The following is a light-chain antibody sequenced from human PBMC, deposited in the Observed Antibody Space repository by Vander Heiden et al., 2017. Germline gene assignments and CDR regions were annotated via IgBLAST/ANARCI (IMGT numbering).Light chain of an antibody. V-gene: IGKV1-39*01. CDR3: QQTYTTPQT. CDR2: IAS. CDR1: QSIGLY. J-gene: IGKJ4*01. Sequence: DIQMTQSPSSLSASLGDRVPITCRISQSIGLYLNWYQQKPGKAPNLLIYIASSLQTGVPPRFSGSGSGIDFTRTISSLQPEDSATYYCQQTYTTPQTFGGGTKVEIK.